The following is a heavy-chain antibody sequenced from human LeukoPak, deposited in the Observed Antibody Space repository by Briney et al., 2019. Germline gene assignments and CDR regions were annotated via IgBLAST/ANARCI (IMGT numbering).Heavy chain of an antibody. CDR1: GYSFTSYW. J-gene: IGHJ4*02. D-gene: IGHD1-26*01. CDR3: AGQWSGVGDTFDY. Sequence: SGESLKISCKGSGYSFTSYWIGWVRQMPGKGLEWMGIIYPGDSDTRYSPSFQGQVTISADKSISTAYLQWSSLKASDTAMYYCAGQWSGVGDTFDYWGQGTLVTVSS. CDR2: IYPGDSDT. V-gene: IGHV5-51*01.